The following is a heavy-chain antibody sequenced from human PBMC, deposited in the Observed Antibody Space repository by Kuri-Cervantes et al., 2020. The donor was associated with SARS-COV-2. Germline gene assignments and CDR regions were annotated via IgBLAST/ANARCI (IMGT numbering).Heavy chain of an antibody. J-gene: IGHJ3*02. Sequence: GGSLRLSCAASGFTFSNYGMNWVRQAPGKGLEWVAVISYDGSNKYYADSVKGRFTISRDNSKNTLYLQMNSLRAEDTAVYYCAAELADAFDIWGQGTMVTVSS. CDR3: AAELADAFDI. D-gene: IGHD1-1*01. V-gene: IGHV3-30*03. CDR1: GFTFSNYG. CDR2: ISYDGSNK.